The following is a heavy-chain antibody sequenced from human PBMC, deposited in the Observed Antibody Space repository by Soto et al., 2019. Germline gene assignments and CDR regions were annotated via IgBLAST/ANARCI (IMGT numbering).Heavy chain of an antibody. Sequence: PSESLTLTCAASGGTISSSNWCSWVHQPPGKGLEWTGESYHSGSTNYNPSLKGRVTISIDNSKNQLSLQLNSVTAADTAVYYCRRGRPGRGYGMDVWGQGTTVTVSS. D-gene: IGHD3-10*01. J-gene: IGHJ6*02. CDR1: GGTISSSNW. CDR3: RRGRPGRGYGMDV. CDR2: SYHSGST. V-gene: IGHV4-4*02.